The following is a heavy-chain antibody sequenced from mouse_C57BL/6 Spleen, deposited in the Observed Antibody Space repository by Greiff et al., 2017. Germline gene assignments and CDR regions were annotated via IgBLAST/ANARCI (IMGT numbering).Heavy chain of an antibody. CDR2: IYPGDGDT. CDR3: ARGGSSYYFDY. D-gene: IGHD1-1*01. Sequence: QVQLQQSGAELVKPGASVKISCKASGYAFSSYWMNWVKQRPGKGLEWIGQIYPGDGDTNYNGKFKGKATLTADKSSRTAYMQLSSLTSADSAVEFCARGGSSYYFDYWGQGTTLTVSS. V-gene: IGHV1-80*01. CDR1: GYAFSSYW. J-gene: IGHJ2*01.